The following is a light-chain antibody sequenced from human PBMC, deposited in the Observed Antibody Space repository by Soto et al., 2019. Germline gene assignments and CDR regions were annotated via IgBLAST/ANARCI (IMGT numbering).Light chain of an antibody. CDR3: SSYAGSNNLL. Sequence: QSALTQPPSASGSPGQSVTISCTGTSSDVGGYNYVSWYQHHPGKAPKLMIYEGNKRPSGVPDRFSGSKSGNTASLTVSGLQAEDEADYYCSSYAGSNNLLFGGGTKLTVL. CDR2: EGN. V-gene: IGLV2-8*01. CDR1: SSDVGGYNY. J-gene: IGLJ2*01.